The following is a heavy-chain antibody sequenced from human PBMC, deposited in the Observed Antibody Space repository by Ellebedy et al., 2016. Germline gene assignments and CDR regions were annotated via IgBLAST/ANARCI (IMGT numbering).Heavy chain of an antibody. V-gene: IGHV3-23*01. CDR2: ISGGGDST. CDR3: AKDIWMAATLHYFDY. CDR1: GFTFSSYA. Sequence: ETLSLTCAASGFTFSSYAMNWVRQAPGKGLEWVSTISGGGDSTSYADSVKGRFTISRDNSKNTLYLQMSSLSAEDTAVYYCAKDIWMAATLHYFDYWGQGTLVTVSS. D-gene: IGHD5-24*01. J-gene: IGHJ4*02.